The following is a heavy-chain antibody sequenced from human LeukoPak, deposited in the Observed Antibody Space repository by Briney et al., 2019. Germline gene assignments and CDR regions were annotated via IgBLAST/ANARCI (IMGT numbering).Heavy chain of an antibody. V-gene: IGHV1-18*01. D-gene: IGHD1-1*01. J-gene: IGHJ5*02. Sequence: ASVKVSCKSSGYTSSSYGISWMRQAPGQGLEWMGWISTYNGNTNYAQKFHGRVTMTTDTSTSTAYMELRSLRSDDTAIYYCARDVPGSIGTTARFDPWGQGTLVTFSS. CDR2: ISTYNGNT. CDR3: ARDVPGSIGTTARFDP. CDR1: GYTSSSYG.